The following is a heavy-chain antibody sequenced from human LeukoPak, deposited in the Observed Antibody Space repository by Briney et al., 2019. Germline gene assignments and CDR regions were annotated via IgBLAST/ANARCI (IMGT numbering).Heavy chain of an antibody. J-gene: IGHJ3*02. CDR3: AREHDYGDYPDAFDI. CDR2: INQDGSEK. CDR1: GFTFSSYW. Sequence: GGSLRLSCAASGFTFSSYWMSWVRQAPGKGLEWVANINQDGSEKYYVDSVKGRFTISRDNAKNSLYLQMSSLRAEDTAVYYCAREHDYGDYPDAFDIWGQGTMVTVSS. D-gene: IGHD4-17*01. V-gene: IGHV3-7*01.